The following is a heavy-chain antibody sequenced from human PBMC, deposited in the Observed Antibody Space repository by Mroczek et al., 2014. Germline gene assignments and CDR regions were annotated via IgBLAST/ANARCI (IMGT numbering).Heavy chain of an antibody. D-gene: IGHD3-22*01. Sequence: QVQLQQWGAGLLKPSETLSLTCAVYGGSFSGYYWSWIRQPPGKGLEWIGEINHSGSTNYNPSLKSRVTISVDTSKNQFSLKLSSVTAADTAVYYCARAGYAILYYYDSSGPNPFDYWGQGTLVTVSS. CDR3: ARAGYAILYYYDSSGPNPFDY. CDR1: GGSFSGYY. J-gene: IGHJ4*02. CDR2: INHSGST. V-gene: IGHV4-34*01.